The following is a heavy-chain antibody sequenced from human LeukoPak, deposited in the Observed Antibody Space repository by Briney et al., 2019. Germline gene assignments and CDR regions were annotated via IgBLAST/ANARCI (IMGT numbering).Heavy chain of an antibody. D-gene: IGHD3-9*01. J-gene: IGHJ4*02. Sequence: SQTLSLTCTVFGDSISSGDYYWSWIRQTPGKGLEWIGYIYYSGSTYYNPSLKSRVTISVDASKNQFSLKLSSVTAADTAVYYCARVGYYNALTGYYPTDYWGQGTLVTVSS. V-gene: IGHV4-30-4*01. CDR2: IYYSGST. CDR1: GDSISSGDYY. CDR3: ARVGYYNALTGYYPTDY.